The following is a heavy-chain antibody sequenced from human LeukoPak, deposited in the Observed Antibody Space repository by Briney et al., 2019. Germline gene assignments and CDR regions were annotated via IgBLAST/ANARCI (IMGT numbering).Heavy chain of an antibody. CDR2: IYSGGST. V-gene: IGHV3-66*01. Sequence: GGSLRLSCAASGFTFDDYAMSWVRQAPGKGLEWVSVIYSGGSTYYADSVKGRFTISRDNSKNTLYLQMNSLRAEDTAVYYCAKTMYYYDSSGSLPYFDYWGQGTLVTVSS. D-gene: IGHD3-22*01. CDR1: GFTFDDYA. CDR3: AKTMYYYDSSGSLPYFDY. J-gene: IGHJ4*02.